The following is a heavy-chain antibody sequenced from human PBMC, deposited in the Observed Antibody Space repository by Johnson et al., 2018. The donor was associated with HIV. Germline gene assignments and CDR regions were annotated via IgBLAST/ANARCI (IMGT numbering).Heavy chain of an antibody. CDR3: ARAAIVVLPAGAFDI. J-gene: IGHJ3*02. CDR1: GFTFSDYY. V-gene: IGHV3-30*03. Sequence: VQLVESGGGLVKPGGSLRLSCAASGFTFSDYYMSWIRQAPGKGLEWVALISYDGSNKFYADSVKGRFTISRDKSKKTLYLQMNSLRLEDTAIYYCARAAIVVLPAGAFDIWGQGTMVTVSS. CDR2: ISYDGSNK. D-gene: IGHD2-2*01.